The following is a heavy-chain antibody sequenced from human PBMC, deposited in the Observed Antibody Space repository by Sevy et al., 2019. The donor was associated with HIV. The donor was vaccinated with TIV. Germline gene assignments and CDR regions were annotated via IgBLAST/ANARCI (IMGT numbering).Heavy chain of an antibody. CDR1: GVTPSTYG. J-gene: IGHJ4*02. V-gene: IGHV3-33*01. Sequence: GGSLRLSCAASGVTPSTYGIHWVRQAPRKGLEWVAVIGYDGSNIHYADSVKGRFTISRDNSKNTVFLQMDSLRAEDTAIYYCARDPRMFGDYLLAFFDYWGQGTLVTVSS. CDR3: ARDPRMFGDYLLAFFDY. D-gene: IGHD3-16*01. CDR2: IGYDGSNI.